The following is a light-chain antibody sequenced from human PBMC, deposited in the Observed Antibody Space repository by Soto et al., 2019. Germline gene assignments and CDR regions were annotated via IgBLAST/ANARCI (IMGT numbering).Light chain of an antibody. J-gene: IGKJ1*01. Sequence: DIVMTQSPDSLAVSLGERATINCKSSQSVLYSSNNKNYLAWYQQKPGQPPKLLIYWASTRESGVPDRFSGSGSGTDFTLTISSLQAEDVAFYYCQQYYSPPPTFGQGPKMEIK. CDR1: QSVLYSSNNKNY. V-gene: IGKV4-1*01. CDR2: WAS. CDR3: QQYYSPPPT.